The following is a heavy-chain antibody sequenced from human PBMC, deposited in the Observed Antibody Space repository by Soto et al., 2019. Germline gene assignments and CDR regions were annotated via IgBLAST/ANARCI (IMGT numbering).Heavy chain of an antibody. Sequence: QVQLQESGPGLVKPSETLSLTCTVSGGSMSSYYWSWIRQPPGKGLEWIGYIYYSGSTNYNPSLKSRVTISVDTSKNQFSLKLSSVTAADTAVYYCARVGRLYYYYGMDVWGQGTTVTVSS. V-gene: IGHV4-59*01. CDR1: GGSMSSYY. J-gene: IGHJ6*02. D-gene: IGHD6-25*01. CDR3: ARVGRLYYYYGMDV. CDR2: IYYSGST.